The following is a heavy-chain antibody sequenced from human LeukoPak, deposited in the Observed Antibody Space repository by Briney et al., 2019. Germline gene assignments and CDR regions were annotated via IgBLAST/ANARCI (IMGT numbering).Heavy chain of an antibody. CDR2: INPNSGGT. V-gene: IGHV1-2*02. CDR3: ARDMYYYDSSGPADYFDY. D-gene: IGHD3-22*01. Sequence: ASVKVSCKASGYTFTGYYMHWVRQAPGQGLEWMGWINPNSGGTNYAQKFQGRVTMTRDTSISTAYMELSRLRSDDTAVYYCARDMYYYDSSGPADYFDYWGQGTLVTVSS. J-gene: IGHJ4*02. CDR1: GYTFTGYY.